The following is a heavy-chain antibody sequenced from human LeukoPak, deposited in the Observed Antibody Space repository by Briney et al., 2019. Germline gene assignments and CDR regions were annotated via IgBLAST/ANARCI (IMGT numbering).Heavy chain of an antibody. CDR3: AREVDGPSYFDY. CDR1: GGSISSGSYY. J-gene: IGHJ4*02. Sequence: PSETLSLTCTVSGGSISSGSYYWSWIRQPAGKGLEWIGRIYTSGSTNYNPSLKSRVTISVDTSKNQFSLKLSSVTAADTAVYYCAREVDGPSYFDYWGQGTLVTVSS. V-gene: IGHV4-61*02. D-gene: IGHD5-24*01. CDR2: IYTSGST.